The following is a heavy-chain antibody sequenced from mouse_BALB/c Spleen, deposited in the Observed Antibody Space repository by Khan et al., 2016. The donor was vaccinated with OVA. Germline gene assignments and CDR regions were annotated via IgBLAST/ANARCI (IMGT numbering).Heavy chain of an antibody. CDR3: ARQPYYHYNIMDY. V-gene: IGHV2-6-1*01. CDR1: GFSLTNYG. J-gene: IGHJ4*01. D-gene: IGHD2-10*01. Sequence: VQLVESGPGLVAPSQSLSITCTISGFSLTNYGVHWVRQPPGKGLEWLVVIWNDGNTAYNSALKSRLTISKDNSKSQVFLKMNRLQTDDTAMYFCARQPYYHYNIMDYWGQGTSVTVSS. CDR2: IWNDGNT.